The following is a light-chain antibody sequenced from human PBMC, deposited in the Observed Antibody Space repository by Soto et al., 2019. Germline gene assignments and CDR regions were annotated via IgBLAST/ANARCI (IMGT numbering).Light chain of an antibody. CDR1: NNDIGSYDY. CDR3: SSYSNIPPHVV. V-gene: IGLV2-14*01. J-gene: IGLJ2*01. Sequence: QSALTQPASVSASPRQATTISCTGTNNDIGSYDYVSWYQHHPGTAPTLIIFEVTSRFSGVSGRFSACKSANTASLTISGLQTDDEAVYYCSSYSNIPPHVVFGGGTPLTVL. CDR2: EVT.